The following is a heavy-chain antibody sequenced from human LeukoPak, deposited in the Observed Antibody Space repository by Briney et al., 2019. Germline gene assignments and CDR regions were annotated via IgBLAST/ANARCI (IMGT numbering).Heavy chain of an antibody. CDR2: IYNGVTT. J-gene: IGHJ4*02. CDR3: AQSHGWPGFDF. V-gene: IGHV4-59*08. CDR1: GFTFSSSA. D-gene: IGHD6-19*01. Sequence: GSLRLSCAASGFTFSSSAMSWVRQAPGKALEWIGHIYNGVTTIYNPSLTSRVTISVDTSRNQFSLKLTSLTAADTAIYYCAQSHGWPGFDFWSQGALVTVSS.